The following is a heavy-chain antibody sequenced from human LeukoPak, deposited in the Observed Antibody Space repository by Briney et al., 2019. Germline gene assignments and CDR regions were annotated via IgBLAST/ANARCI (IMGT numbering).Heavy chain of an antibody. CDR3: ARRIIARGLGQENWFDP. J-gene: IGHJ5*02. CDR2: ILYSGAT. Sequence: PSETLSLTCTVSGASVTSYYWNWIRQPPGKGLEWIGYILYSGATNYNPSLNSRVTMSLDTSKHQFSLELRSVTAAATAVYYCARRIIARGLGQENWFDPWGQGILVTVSS. V-gene: IGHV4-59*02. D-gene: IGHD3-16*01. CDR1: GASVTSYY.